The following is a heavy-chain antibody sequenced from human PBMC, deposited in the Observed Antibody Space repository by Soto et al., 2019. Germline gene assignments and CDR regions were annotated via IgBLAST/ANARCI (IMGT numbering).Heavy chain of an antibody. Sequence: PGESLQISCKGSGYSFTTYWIGWVRQMPGRGLEWMGIIYPADSDTRYSPSFQGQVTISADKPINTAYLQWSSLKASDTAMYYCARPRRSGYSYGRAYGMDVWGQGTTVTVSS. J-gene: IGHJ6*02. D-gene: IGHD5-18*01. CDR3: ARPRRSGYSYGRAYGMDV. V-gene: IGHV5-51*01. CDR2: IYPADSDT. CDR1: GYSFTTYW.